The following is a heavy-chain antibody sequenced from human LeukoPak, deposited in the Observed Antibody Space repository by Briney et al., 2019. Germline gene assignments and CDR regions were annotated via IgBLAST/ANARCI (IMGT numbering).Heavy chain of an antibody. D-gene: IGHD6-13*01. Sequence: ASVKVSCKASGYTFTSYYMHWVRQAPGQGLEWMGIINPNSGGTNYAQKFQGRVTMTRDTSISTAYMELSRLRSDDTAVYYCARAGTYSSSWYEHYYYYYMDVWGKGTTVTVSS. CDR3: ARAGTYSSSWYEHYYYYYMDV. CDR2: INPNSGGT. CDR1: GYTFTSYY. V-gene: IGHV1-2*02. J-gene: IGHJ6*03.